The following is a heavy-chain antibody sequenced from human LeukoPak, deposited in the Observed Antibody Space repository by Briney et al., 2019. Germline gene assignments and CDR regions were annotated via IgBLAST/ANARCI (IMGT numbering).Heavy chain of an antibody. D-gene: IGHD3-22*01. V-gene: IGHV3-23*01. CDR3: AKGVTMIVVARAFDY. Sequence: GGSLRLSCAASGFTLSSYAMSWVRQAPGKGLEWVSAISGSGGSTYYADSVKGRFTISRDNSKNTLYLQMNSLRAEDTAVYYCAKGVTMIVVARAFDYWGQGTLVAVSS. CDR2: ISGSGGST. J-gene: IGHJ4*02. CDR1: GFTLSSYA.